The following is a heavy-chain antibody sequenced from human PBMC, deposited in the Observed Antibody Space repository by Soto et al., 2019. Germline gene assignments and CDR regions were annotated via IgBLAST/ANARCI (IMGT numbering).Heavy chain of an antibody. J-gene: IGHJ6*03. CDR2: IYSGGST. V-gene: IGHV3-66*01. D-gene: IGHD3-9*01. Sequence: GGSLRLSCAASGFTVSSNYMSWVRQAPGKGLEWVSVIYSGGSTYYADSVKGRFTISRDNSKNTLYLQMNSLRAEDTAVYYCARDRYDILTGYYNYYYMDVWGKGTTVTVSS. CDR1: GFTVSSNY. CDR3: ARDRYDILTGYYNYYYMDV.